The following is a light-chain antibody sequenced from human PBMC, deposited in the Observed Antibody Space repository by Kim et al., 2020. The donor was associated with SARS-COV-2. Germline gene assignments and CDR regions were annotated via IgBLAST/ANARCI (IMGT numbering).Light chain of an antibody. V-gene: IGLV6-57*03. CDR1: SGSIASNY. J-gene: IGLJ3*02. CDR2: EDN. Sequence: TVTISCTRSSGSIASNYVQWYQQRPSSAPTTVIYEDNQRPSGVPDRFSGSIDSSSNSASLTISGLKTEDEADYYCQSYDSSNLNWVFGGGTQLTVL. CDR3: QSYDSSNLNWV.